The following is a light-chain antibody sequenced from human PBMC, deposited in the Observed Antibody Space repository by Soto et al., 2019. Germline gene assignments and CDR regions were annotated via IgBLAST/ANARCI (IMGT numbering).Light chain of an antibody. Sequence: QSVLTQPASVSGSPGQSITISCTGTSSDVGGYNYVSWYQQHPGKAPKLMIYDVSNRPSGVSNRFSGSKSGNTASLTISGRQAEDEADYYCSSYASSSSYVVGTGTKVTVL. V-gene: IGLV2-14*01. CDR1: SSDVGGYNY. CDR2: DVS. J-gene: IGLJ1*01. CDR3: SSYASSSSYV.